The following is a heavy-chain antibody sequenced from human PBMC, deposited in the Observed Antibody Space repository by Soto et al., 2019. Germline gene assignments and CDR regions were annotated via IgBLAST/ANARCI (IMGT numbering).Heavy chain of an antibody. Sequence: GGSLRLSCAASGFTFSSYAMHWVRQASGKGLEWVAVISYDGSNKYYADSVKGRFTISRDNSKNTLYLQMNSLRAEDTAVYYCARERVTTLDYYFDYWGQGTLVTVSS. CDR1: GFTFSSYA. CDR2: ISYDGSNK. D-gene: IGHD4-17*01. CDR3: ARERVTTLDYYFDY. V-gene: IGHV3-30-3*01. J-gene: IGHJ4*02.